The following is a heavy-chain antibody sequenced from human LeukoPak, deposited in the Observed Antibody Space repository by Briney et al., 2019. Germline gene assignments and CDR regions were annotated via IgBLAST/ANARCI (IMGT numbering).Heavy chain of an antibody. CDR2: ISAYNDNT. Sequence: AAVKVSCKSSGSMFSTYGISWVRQAPGQGLEWMGWISAYNDNTNFAQKFQGRVTMTTDTSTSTVYMELRSLRSDDTAVYYCARNPLWGATVGYYFDYWGQGTQVTVSS. J-gene: IGHJ4*02. V-gene: IGHV1-18*01. CDR3: ARNPLWGATVGYYFDY. D-gene: IGHD3-16*01. CDR1: GSMFSTYG.